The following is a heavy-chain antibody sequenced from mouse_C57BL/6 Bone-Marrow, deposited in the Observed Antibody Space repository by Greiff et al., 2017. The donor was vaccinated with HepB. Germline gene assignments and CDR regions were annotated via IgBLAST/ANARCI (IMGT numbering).Heavy chain of an antibody. CDR2: INPSTGGT. CDR3: ARGPYYYGSSPFAY. Sequence: EVQLQESGPELVKPGASVKISCKASGYSFTGYYMNWVKQSPEKSLEWIGEINPSTGGTTYNQKFKAKATLTVDKSSSTAYMQLKSLTSEDSAVYYCARGPYYYGSSPFAYWGQGTLVTVSA. V-gene: IGHV1-42*01. D-gene: IGHD1-1*01. J-gene: IGHJ3*01. CDR1: GYSFTGYY.